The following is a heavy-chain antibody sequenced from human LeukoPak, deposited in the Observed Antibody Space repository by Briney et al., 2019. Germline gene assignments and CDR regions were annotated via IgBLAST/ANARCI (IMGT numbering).Heavy chain of an antibody. D-gene: IGHD3-3*01. CDR3: ARLYYDFWSGYYVDY. Sequence: GASVKVSCKASGYTFTSYGISWVRQAPGQGLEWMGWISAYNGNTNYAQKLQGRVTMTTDTSTSTAYMELRSLRSDDTAVYYCARLYYDFWSGYYVDYWGQGTLVTVSS. J-gene: IGHJ4*02. CDR2: ISAYNGNT. CDR1: GYTFTSYG. V-gene: IGHV1-18*01.